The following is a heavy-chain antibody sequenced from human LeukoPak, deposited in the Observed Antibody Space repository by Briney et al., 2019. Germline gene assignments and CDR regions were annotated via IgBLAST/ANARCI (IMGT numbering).Heavy chain of an antibody. CDR1: GGSISSYY. D-gene: IGHD1-26*01. Sequence: SETLSLTCTVSGGSISSYYWSWIRQPPGKGLEWIGYIYYSGSTNYNPSLKSRVTISVDTSKNQFSLKLSSVTAADTAVYYCARDFISSEEYYYGMDVWGQGTTVTVSS. V-gene: IGHV4-59*01. CDR3: ARDFISSEEYYYGMDV. J-gene: IGHJ6*02. CDR2: IYYSGST.